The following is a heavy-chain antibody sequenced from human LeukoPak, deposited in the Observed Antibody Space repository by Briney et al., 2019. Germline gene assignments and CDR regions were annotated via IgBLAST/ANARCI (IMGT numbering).Heavy chain of an antibody. J-gene: IGHJ4*02. D-gene: IGHD2-21*01. Sequence: ASVKVSCKASGYNFTGYYMHWVRQAPGQGLEWMGWINPNSGGTNYAQKFQGRFTVTRDTSINTVYMELSGLRSDDTAVYYCTRHNYQFDFNSWGQGTLVTVSS. CDR3: TRHNYQFDFNS. CDR1: GYNFTGYY. CDR2: INPNSGGT. V-gene: IGHV1-2*02.